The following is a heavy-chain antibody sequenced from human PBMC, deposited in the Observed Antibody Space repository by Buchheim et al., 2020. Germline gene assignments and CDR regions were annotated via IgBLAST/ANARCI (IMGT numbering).Heavy chain of an antibody. V-gene: IGHV3-66*02. CDR1: GLTVSSNY. CDR3: ARVLRCFDCFLDV. Sequence: EVQLVEYGGGLVQPGGSLRLSCADSGLTVSSNYMSWVPQAPGKGLEWVSVIYSGGSTYYADSVKGRFTIPRDNSKNTLYLQRNSLRAEDTAVYYCARVLRCFDCFLDVWGQGTT. CDR2: IYSGGST. D-gene: IGHD3-9*01. J-gene: IGHJ6*02.